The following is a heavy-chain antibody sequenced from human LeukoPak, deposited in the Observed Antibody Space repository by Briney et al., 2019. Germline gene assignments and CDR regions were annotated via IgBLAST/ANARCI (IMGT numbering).Heavy chain of an antibody. V-gene: IGHV4-61*01. Sequence: SETLSLTCTVSGGSVSGGNYYCSWTRQSPGKGLEWIGYIHYGGSTVYSPSLKSRVTMSIDTSKNQFSLNLSSVTAADTAVYYCARTGSTGGYWGQGTLVTVSS. CDR1: GGSVSGGNYY. J-gene: IGHJ4*02. CDR2: IHYGGST. CDR3: ARTGSTGGY. D-gene: IGHD1-14*01.